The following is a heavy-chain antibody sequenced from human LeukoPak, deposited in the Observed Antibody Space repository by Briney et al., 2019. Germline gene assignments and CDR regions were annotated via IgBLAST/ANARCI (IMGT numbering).Heavy chain of an antibody. J-gene: IGHJ4*02. D-gene: IGHD6-19*01. V-gene: IGHV3-9*01. CDR3: AKDNSWQWLPQGNYFDY. Sequence: SGGSLRLSCAASGFTFDDYAMHWVRQAPGKGLEWVSGISWNSGSIGYADSVKGRFTISRDNAKNSLYLQMNSLRAEDTALYYCAKDNSWQWLPQGNYFDYWGQGTLVTVSS. CDR1: GFTFDDYA. CDR2: ISWNSGSI.